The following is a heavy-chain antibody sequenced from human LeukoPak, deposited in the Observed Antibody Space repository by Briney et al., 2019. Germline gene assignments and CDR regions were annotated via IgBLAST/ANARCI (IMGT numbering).Heavy chain of an antibody. V-gene: IGHV3-66*01. CDR1: GFTVSSNY. D-gene: IGHD3-3*01. CDR3: ARDPGSGPLYYYYGMDV. CDR2: IYSGGST. Sequence: PGGSLRLSCAASGFTVSSNYMSWVRQTPGKGLEWVSVIYSGGSTYYADSVKGRFTISRDNSKNTLYLQMNSLRAEDTAAYYCARDPGSGPLYYYYGMDVWGQGTAVTVSS. J-gene: IGHJ6*02.